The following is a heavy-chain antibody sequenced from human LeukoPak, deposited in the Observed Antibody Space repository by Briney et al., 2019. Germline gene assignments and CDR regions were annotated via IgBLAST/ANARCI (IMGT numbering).Heavy chain of an antibody. Sequence: PSETLSLTCTLSGGSINSDFWSWIRQSPGKGREGIGYIHYSGSTNYNPSFKSRVTISEDTSKNQVFLRLRSVTAADTAVYYCARDRPLGTGDVFDIWGQGTMVTVSS. D-gene: IGHD1-14*01. CDR1: GGSINSDF. J-gene: IGHJ3*02. CDR3: ARDRPLGTGDVFDI. V-gene: IGHV4-59*01. CDR2: IHYSGST.